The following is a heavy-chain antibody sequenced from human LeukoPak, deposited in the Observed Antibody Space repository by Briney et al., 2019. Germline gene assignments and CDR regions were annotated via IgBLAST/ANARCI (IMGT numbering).Heavy chain of an antibody. CDR2: ISSSGGTI. D-gene: IGHD3-16*01. Sequence: GGSQRLSCAASGFTFSSYEMNWVRQAPGKGLECVSYISSSGGTISYADSVKGRFTISRDNAKNALYLQMNSLRAEDTANYYCARGGNWFDPWGQGTLVTVSS. J-gene: IGHJ5*02. CDR1: GFTFSSYE. V-gene: IGHV3-48*03. CDR3: ARGGNWFDP.